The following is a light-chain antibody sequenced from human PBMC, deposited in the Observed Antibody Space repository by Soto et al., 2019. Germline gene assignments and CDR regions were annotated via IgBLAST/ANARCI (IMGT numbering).Light chain of an antibody. CDR3: QQYGSSPWT. V-gene: IGKV3-20*01. CDR1: QGIGDT. J-gene: IGKJ1*01. CDR2: DTS. Sequence: EIVMTQSPATLSVSPGEGATLSCRASQGIGDTLAWYQQKPGQTPRLLIYDTSIRATGVPARFSGGGSGTDFTLTISRLEPEDFAVYYCQQYGSSPWTFGQGTKVDI.